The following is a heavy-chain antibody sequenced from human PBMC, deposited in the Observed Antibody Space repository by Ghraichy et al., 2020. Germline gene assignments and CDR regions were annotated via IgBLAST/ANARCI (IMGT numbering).Heavy chain of an antibody. D-gene: IGHD6-19*01. V-gene: IGHV3-11*01. CDR3: ARAGNYWSFDL. CDR2: ISSSVSTI. J-gene: IGHJ2*01. CDR1: GFTFSGYY. Sequence: GGSLRLSCAASGFTFSGYYMSWIRQAPGKGLEWILYISSSVSTIYSADSVQGRFTISRDNAKNSLYLQMNSLRAEDTALYYCARAGNYWSFDLWGRGTLVTVSS.